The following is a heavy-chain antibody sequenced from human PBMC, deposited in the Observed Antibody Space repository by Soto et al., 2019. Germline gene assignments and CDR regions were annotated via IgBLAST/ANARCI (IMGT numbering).Heavy chain of an antibody. J-gene: IGHJ4*02. D-gene: IGHD3-9*01. CDR3: TTGIYYDILTGYHNVAY. Sequence: SGGSLRLSCAASGFNLSHPWMTWVRQAAGKGLEWVGRIKSKTDGGTADYAAPVKGRATISRDDSKNTVYLQMNSLKTEDTAVYYCTTGIYYDILTGYHNVAYWGQGALVTVS. CDR1: GFNLSHPW. CDR2: IKSKTDGGTA. V-gene: IGHV3-15*01.